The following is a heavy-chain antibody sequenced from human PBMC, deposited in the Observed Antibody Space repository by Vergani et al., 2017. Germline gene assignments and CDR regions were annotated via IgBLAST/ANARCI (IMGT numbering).Heavy chain of an antibody. D-gene: IGHD3-10*01. V-gene: IGHV3-48*03. Sequence: EVQLVESGGGLVQPGGSLRLSCAASGFTFSSYEMNWVRQAPGKGLEWVSYISSSGSTIYYADSVKGRFTISRDKAKNSVYLQMNSLRAEDTAVYYCAGEAITMVRGVIRNGMYVWGQGTTVTVSS. CDR1: GFTFSSYE. CDR2: ISSSGSTI. CDR3: AGEAITMVRGVIRNGMYV. J-gene: IGHJ6*02.